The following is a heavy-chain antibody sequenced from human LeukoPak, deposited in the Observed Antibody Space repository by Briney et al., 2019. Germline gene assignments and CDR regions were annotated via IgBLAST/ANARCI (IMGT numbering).Heavy chain of an antibody. D-gene: IGHD1-14*01. CDR3: ARGPSAYRY. J-gene: IGHJ4*02. Sequence: SETLSLTCTVSGDSISSTNYYWGWIRQPPGKGLEWIGSIYYSGSTYYNPSLKSRVTISVDTSKNQFSLKLSSVTAADTAVYYCARGPSAYRYWGQGTLVTVSS. V-gene: IGHV4-39*07. CDR1: GDSISSTNYY. CDR2: IYYSGST.